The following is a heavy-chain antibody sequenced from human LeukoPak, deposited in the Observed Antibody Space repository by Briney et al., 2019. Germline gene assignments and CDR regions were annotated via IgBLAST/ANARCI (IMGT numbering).Heavy chain of an antibody. Sequence: GGSLRLSCSASGFTFSAFAMHRVRQAPGKGLESISTINSYGGSSDGGTTYYADSVKGRFTISRDNSKNTLYLQMSSLRAEDTAVYYCVKDLWGIAAAGTGYWGQGALVTVSS. V-gene: IGHV3-64D*06. D-gene: IGHD6-13*01. CDR2: INSYGGSSDGGTT. J-gene: IGHJ4*02. CDR1: GFTFSAFA. CDR3: VKDLWGIAAAGTGY.